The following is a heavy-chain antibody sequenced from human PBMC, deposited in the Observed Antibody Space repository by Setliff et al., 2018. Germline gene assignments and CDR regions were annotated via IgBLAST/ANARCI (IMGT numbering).Heavy chain of an antibody. Sequence: GASVKVSCKASGYTFTTSYVHWVRQAPGQGLEWMGIINPINPSGGSTSYAQKFQGRVTMTRDTSTSTVYMELSSLRSEDTAVYYCARSIVGATGGYFDYWGQGSLVTVSS. CDR3: ARSIVGATGGYFDY. V-gene: IGHV1-46*01. D-gene: IGHD1-26*01. CDR2: INPINPSGGST. J-gene: IGHJ4*02. CDR1: GYTFTTSY.